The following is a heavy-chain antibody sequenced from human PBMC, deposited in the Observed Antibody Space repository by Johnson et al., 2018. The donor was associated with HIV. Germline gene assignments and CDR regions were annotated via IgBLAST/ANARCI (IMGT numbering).Heavy chain of an antibody. CDR3: ASSRRGQQLVPLAFDI. CDR1: GFTFSNYG. V-gene: IGHV3-30*02. J-gene: IGHJ3*02. CDR2: IGHDGSKT. Sequence: QVQLVESGGGVVQPGRSLRLSCAASGFTFSNYGMHWVRQAPGKGLEWVVFIGHDGSKTYYEDSVKGRFTISRDNSKNTLYLQMNSLRAEDTAVYYCASSRRGQQLVPLAFDIWGQGTMVTVSS. D-gene: IGHD6-13*01.